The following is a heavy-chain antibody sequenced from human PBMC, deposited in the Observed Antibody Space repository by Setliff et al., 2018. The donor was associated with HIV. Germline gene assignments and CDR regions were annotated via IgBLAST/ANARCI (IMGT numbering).Heavy chain of an antibody. J-gene: IGHJ4*02. V-gene: IGHV3-21*01. CDR1: GFTFGAHT. CDR3: SRGPSTGTYMNY. CDR2: IITGTPYV. Sequence: GASVKVSCVASGFTFGAHTMNWVRQAPGRGLEWVASIITGTPYVYYAASLKGRFNISTDNAKNSLYLHMNDLDVGDTAVYYCSRGPSTGTYMNYWGQGTLVTVSS. D-gene: IGHD1-1*01.